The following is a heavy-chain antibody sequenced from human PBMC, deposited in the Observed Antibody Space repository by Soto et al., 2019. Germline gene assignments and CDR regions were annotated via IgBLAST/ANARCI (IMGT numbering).Heavy chain of an antibody. Sequence: QVQLQQWGAGLLKPSETLSLTCAVYGGSFSGYYWSWIRQPPGKGLEWIGEINHSGSTNYNPSLKSRVTISVDTSKNQFSLKLSSVTAADTAVYYCARGKGITFGGVIVKVDYWGQGTLVTVSS. CDR2: INHSGST. V-gene: IGHV4-34*01. D-gene: IGHD3-16*02. CDR3: ARGKGITFGGVIVKVDY. J-gene: IGHJ4*02. CDR1: GGSFSGYY.